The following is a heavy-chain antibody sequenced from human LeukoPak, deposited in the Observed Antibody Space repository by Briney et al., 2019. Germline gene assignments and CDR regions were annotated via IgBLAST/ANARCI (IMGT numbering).Heavy chain of an antibody. V-gene: IGHV3-30*03. J-gene: IGHJ4*02. Sequence: PGGSLRPSCAASGFSFSKYGMHWIRQAPGKGLEWVAGISYDGSNQDYVDSVKGRFTISRDNSKNTVYFQMNSLRAEDTALYYCGRHAYGGSPPLSWGQGTLVTVSS. CDR1: GFSFSKYG. CDR3: GRHAYGGSPPLS. D-gene: IGHD3-10*01. CDR2: ISYDGSNQ.